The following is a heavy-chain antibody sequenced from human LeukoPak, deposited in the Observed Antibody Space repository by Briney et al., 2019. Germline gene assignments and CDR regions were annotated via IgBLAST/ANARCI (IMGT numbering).Heavy chain of an antibody. CDR3: ASWHDGNGHQHTVFDS. CDR2: IIPILDIT. D-gene: IGHD3-22*01. CDR1: GGTSNNYA. Sequence: SVTVSCKASGGTSNNYAIKWVRQAPGQGLGWMGRIIPILDITNYAQRFQGRVTITADKSTSTAYMELSSLRSEDAAVYYCASWHDGNGHQHTVFDSWGQGTLVTVSS. J-gene: IGHJ4*02. V-gene: IGHV1-69*04.